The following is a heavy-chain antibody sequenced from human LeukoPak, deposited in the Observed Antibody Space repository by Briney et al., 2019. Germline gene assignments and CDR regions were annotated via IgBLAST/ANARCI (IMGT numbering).Heavy chain of an antibody. V-gene: IGHV1-18*01. Sequence: ASVKVSCKASGGTFSSYGISWVRQAPGQGLEWMGWVSTSNPHTNYAPKFRGRVIMTIDTSTTTAYLEMRSLTSDDTAVYYCARDRFLWGLGNWFDLWGQGTLVTVTS. CDR1: GGTFSSYG. J-gene: IGHJ5*02. D-gene: IGHD3-3*01. CDR3: ARDRFLWGLGNWFDL. CDR2: VSTSNPHT.